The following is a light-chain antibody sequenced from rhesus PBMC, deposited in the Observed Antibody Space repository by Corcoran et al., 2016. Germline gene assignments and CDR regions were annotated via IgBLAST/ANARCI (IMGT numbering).Light chain of an antibody. CDR1: QGISSY. V-gene: IGKV1-37*01. CDR2: YAS. J-gene: IGKJ4*01. CDR3: QQYNSVPLI. Sequence: DIQMTQSPSSLSASVGDTVTITCRTSQGISSYLAWYQQKPGKAPKPLIYYASNLESGVPSRFSGSGSGTEFTITISSLQPEDFATYYCQQYNSVPLIFGGGTKVEIK.